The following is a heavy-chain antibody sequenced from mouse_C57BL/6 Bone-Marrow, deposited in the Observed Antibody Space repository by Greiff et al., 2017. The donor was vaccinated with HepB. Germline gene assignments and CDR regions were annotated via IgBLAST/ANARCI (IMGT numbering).Heavy chain of an antibody. CDR3: ARGDYGSSYDAMDY. Sequence: VQLQESGPELVKPGASVKISCKASGYAFSSSWMNWVKQRPGKGLEWIGRIYPGDGDTNYNGKFKGKATLTADKSSSTAYMQLSSLTSEDSAVYFCARGDYGSSYDAMDYWGQGTSVTVSS. CDR1: GYAFSSSW. V-gene: IGHV1-82*01. CDR2: IYPGDGDT. D-gene: IGHD1-1*01. J-gene: IGHJ4*01.